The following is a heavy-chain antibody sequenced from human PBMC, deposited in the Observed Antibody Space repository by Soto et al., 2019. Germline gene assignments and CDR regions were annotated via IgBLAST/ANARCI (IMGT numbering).Heavy chain of an antibody. J-gene: IGHJ6*02. CDR1: GFSLSSSEVG. CDR3: AHKGGRGAGMDV. Sequence: QITLKESGPTLVKPTQTLTLTCTFSGFSLSSSEVGVAWIHQPPGKALEWLSLIYWDDDKRNSPSLKNRLTITKDPSKNQGVLTMTNMDPVDTATYFCAHKGGRGAGMDVWGQGTTVTVSS. V-gene: IGHV2-5*02. D-gene: IGHD2-15*01. CDR2: IYWDDDK.